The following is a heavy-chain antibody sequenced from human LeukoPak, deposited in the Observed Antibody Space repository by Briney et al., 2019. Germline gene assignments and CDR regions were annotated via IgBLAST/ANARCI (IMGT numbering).Heavy chain of an antibody. Sequence: GGSLRLSCTVSGFTFSGYEMNWVRQAPGKGLEWVSYISSSGSTIFYADSVKGRFTISRDNAKNSLYPQMNSLRAEDTAVYYCARRGIQLWPHDDYWGQGTLATVSS. CDR1: GFTFSGYE. V-gene: IGHV3-48*03. J-gene: IGHJ4*02. CDR3: ARRGIQLWPHDDY. CDR2: ISSSGSTI. D-gene: IGHD5-18*01.